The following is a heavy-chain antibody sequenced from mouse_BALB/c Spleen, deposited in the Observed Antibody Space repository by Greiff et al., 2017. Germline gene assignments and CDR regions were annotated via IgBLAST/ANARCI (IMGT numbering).Heavy chain of an antibody. Sequence: EVQLVESGPELVKTGASVKISCKASGYSFTDYYMHWVKQSPEKSFEWIGEINPSTGGTSYNQKFKGKATLTVDKSSSTAYMQLKSLTSEDSAVYYCARGWTARATGDYFDDWGQGTTLTVSS. CDR1: GYSFTDYY. CDR3: ARGWTARATGDYFDD. V-gene: IGHV1-42*01. D-gene: IGHD3-2*01. J-gene: IGHJ2*01. CDR2: INPSTGGT.